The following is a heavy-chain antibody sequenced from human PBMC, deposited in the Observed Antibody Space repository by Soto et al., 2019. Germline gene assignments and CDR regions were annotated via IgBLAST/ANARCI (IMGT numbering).Heavy chain of an antibody. Sequence: EAQLVESGGGLVQPGGSLRLSCAASGFTLSSYWMHWVRQAPGKGLVWVSRINSDGSSTSYADSVKGRFTISRDNVRNTLYLQMNSLRAEDKAVYYCARGWDSGGHRADYFDYWGQGTLVTVSS. CDR1: GFTLSSYW. D-gene: IGHD1-26*01. CDR3: ARGWDSGGHRADYFDY. J-gene: IGHJ4*02. CDR2: INSDGSST. V-gene: IGHV3-74*01.